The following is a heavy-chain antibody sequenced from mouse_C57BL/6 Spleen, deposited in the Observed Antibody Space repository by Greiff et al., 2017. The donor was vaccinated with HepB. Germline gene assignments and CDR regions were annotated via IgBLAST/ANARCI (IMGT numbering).Heavy chain of an antibody. V-gene: IGHV3-1*01. Sequence: EVKVEESGPGMVKPSQSLSLTCTVTGYSITSGYDWHWIRHFPGNKLEWMGYISYSGSTNYNPSLKSRISITHDTSKNHFFLKLNSVTTEDTATYYCAREGENYYGYDVGAMDYWGQGTSVTVSS. CDR3: AREGENYYGYDVGAMDY. J-gene: IGHJ4*01. D-gene: IGHD2-2*01. CDR1: GYSITSGYD. CDR2: ISYSGST.